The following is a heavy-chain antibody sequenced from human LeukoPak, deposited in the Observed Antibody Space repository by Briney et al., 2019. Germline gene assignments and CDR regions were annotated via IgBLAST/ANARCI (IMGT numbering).Heavy chain of an antibody. D-gene: IGHD6-13*01. J-gene: IGHJ6*03. CDR3: ARFTGVAAGTYYYHYIDV. V-gene: IGHV4-38-2*02. CDR2: IDHSGST. CDR1: GYSITNGYY. Sequence: PSETLSLTCTVSGYSITNGYYWGWIRQPPGKGLEWIGSIDHSGSTFYNPSLKSRVTISVDTSKNQFSLRLSSVTAADTAAYYCARFTGVAAGTYYYHYIDVWGKGTTVTVSS.